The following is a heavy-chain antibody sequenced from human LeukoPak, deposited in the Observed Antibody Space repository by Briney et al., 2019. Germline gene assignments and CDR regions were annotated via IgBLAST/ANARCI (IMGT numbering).Heavy chain of an antibody. CDR1: GGTFSSYA. CDR3: ARTYCSSTSCANWFDP. D-gene: IGHD2-2*01. J-gene: IGHJ5*02. CDR2: IIPIFGTA. V-gene: IGHV1-69*06. Sequence: SVKVSCKASGGTFSSYAISWVRQAPGQGLEWMGGIIPIFGTANYAQKFQGRVTMTRDTSISTAYMELSRLRSDDTAVYYCARTYCSSTSCANWFDPWGQGTLVTVSS.